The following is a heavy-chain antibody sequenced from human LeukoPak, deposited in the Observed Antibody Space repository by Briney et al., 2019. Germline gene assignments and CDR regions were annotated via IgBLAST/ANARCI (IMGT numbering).Heavy chain of an antibody. CDR3: AKDWGLSGEYYFDY. J-gene: IGHJ4*02. D-gene: IGHD7-27*01. CDR2: ISWDGGST. V-gene: IGHV3-43*01. CDR1: GFTFDDYT. Sequence: GGSLRLSCAASGFTFDDYTMHWVRQAPGKGLEWVSLISWDGGSTYYADSVKGRFTISRVNSKNSLYLQMNSLRTEDTALYYCAKDWGLSGEYYFDYWGQGTLVTVSS.